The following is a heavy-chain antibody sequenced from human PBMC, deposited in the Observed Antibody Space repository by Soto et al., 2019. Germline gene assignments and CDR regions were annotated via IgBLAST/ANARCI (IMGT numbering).Heavy chain of an antibody. CDR3: ARGDSDFWSCSAPLVYFDY. Sequence: QVQLVQSGAEVKKPGASVKVSCKASGYTFTSYDINWVRQATGQGLEWMGWMNPNSGNTGYAQKFQGRVTMTRNTSISTAYMELSSLRSEDTAVYYCARGDSDFWSCSAPLVYFDYWGQGTLVTVSS. V-gene: IGHV1-8*01. D-gene: IGHD3-3*01. J-gene: IGHJ4*02. CDR1: GYTFTSYD. CDR2: MNPNSGNT.